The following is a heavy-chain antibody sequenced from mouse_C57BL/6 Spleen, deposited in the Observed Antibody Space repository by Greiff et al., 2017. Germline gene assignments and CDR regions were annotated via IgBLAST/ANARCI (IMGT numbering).Heavy chain of an antibody. CDR2: INPSTGGT. V-gene: IGHV1-42*01. CDR1: GYSFTGYY. CDR3: ARANFDY. J-gene: IGHJ2*01. Sequence: EVQRVESGPELVKPGASVKISCKASGYSFTGYYMNWVKQSPEKSLEWIGEINPSTGGTTYNQKFKAKATLTVDKSSSTAYMQLKSLTSEDSAVYYCARANFDYWGQGTTLTVSS.